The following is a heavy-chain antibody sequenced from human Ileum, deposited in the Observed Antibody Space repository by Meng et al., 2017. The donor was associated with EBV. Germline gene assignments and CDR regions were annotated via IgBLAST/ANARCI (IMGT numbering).Heavy chain of an antibody. Sequence: EVQLVGAGVALVQPGVSLGLSCAASGFTFSSYWMHWLRQAPGKGLVWVSRTNENGATTTYADSVKGRFTISRDNAKNTLYLQMNSLRAEDTAVYYCSRDLAGSDDYWGQGTLVTVSS. CDR2: TNENGATT. V-gene: IGHV3-74*03. J-gene: IGHJ4*02. CDR1: GFTFSSYW. CDR3: SRDLAGSDDY. D-gene: IGHD1-14*01.